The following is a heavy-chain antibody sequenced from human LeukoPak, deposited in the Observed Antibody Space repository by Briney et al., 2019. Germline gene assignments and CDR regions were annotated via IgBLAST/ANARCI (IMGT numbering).Heavy chain of an antibody. V-gene: IGHV3-66*01. Sequence: PRGSLRLSCAVSGVTVSSNYMSWVRQAPGRGLEWVSVIYSAGSTYYADSVKGRFTISRDNSKNTLYLQMNSLRAEDTAVYYCARDPESNWGWDLDYWGQGTLVTVSS. CDR3: ARDPESNWGWDLDY. J-gene: IGHJ4*02. CDR2: IYSAGST. CDR1: GVTVSSNY. D-gene: IGHD7-27*01.